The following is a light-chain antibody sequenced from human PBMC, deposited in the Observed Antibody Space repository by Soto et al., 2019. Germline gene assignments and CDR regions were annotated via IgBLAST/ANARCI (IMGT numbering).Light chain of an antibody. CDR3: QQYGSSPLIS. J-gene: IGKJ5*01. CDR1: QTVSITY. Sequence: VLTQSPGTLSLSPGESATLSCRASQTVSITYLTWYQQKPGQAPRLLIFGASKRATGIPDRFSGSGSGGDFTLTISGREPEDFAVYYCQQYGSSPLISFGQGTRLEIK. V-gene: IGKV3-20*01. CDR2: GAS.